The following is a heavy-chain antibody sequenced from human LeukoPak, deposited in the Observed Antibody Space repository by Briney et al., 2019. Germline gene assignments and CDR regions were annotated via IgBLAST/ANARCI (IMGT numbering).Heavy chain of an antibody. CDR2: IKEDGSEK. CDR3: ARDPPGNYFDGTGYYS. J-gene: IGHJ5*02. CDR1: GFTFSSYA. D-gene: IGHD3-22*01. Sequence: GGSLRLSCAASGFTFSSYAMHWVRQAPGKGLEWVGNIKEDGSEKNYADSVNGRFTTSRDNAKNSLYLQMNSLRVEDTAVYYCARDPPGNYFDGTGYYSWGQGTLVTVSS. V-gene: IGHV3-7*01.